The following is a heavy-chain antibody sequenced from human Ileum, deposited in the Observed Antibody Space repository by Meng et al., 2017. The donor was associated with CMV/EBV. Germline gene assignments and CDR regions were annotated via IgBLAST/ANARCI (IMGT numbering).Heavy chain of an antibody. CDR2: IHPDDSKL. CDR3: ARFAGPTLESNRFDP. V-gene: IGHV5-51*01. CDR1: GYEFYGWW. J-gene: IGHJ5*02. Sequence: GGSLRPACRTSGYEFYGWWIGWVRLMPGKCLEWMGIIHPDDSKLKYSPSFQGQITISATKSVTTAYLQWTSLKASDTATYFCARFAGPTLESNRFDPWGQGTLVTVSS.